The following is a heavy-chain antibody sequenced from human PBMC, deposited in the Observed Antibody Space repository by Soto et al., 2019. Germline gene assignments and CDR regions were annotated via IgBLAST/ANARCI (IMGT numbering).Heavy chain of an antibody. Sequence: GGSLRLSCAASGFTFSSYWMSRVRQAPGKGLEWVANIKQDGSEKYYVDSVKGRFTISRDNAKNSLYLQMNSLRAEDTAVYYCARDRSLVGDFWSGYPTPPYCGMDVWGQGPTVTVSS. CDR2: IKQDGSEK. CDR3: ARDRSLVGDFWSGYPTPPYCGMDV. CDR1: GFTFSSYW. J-gene: IGHJ6*02. D-gene: IGHD3-3*01. V-gene: IGHV3-7*01.